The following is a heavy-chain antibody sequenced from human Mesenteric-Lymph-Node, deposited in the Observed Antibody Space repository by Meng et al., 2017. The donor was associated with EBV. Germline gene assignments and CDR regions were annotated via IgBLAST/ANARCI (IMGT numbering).Heavy chain of an antibody. V-gene: IGHV4-34*01. Sequence: VQVPEGGAGLLKPSEALSPTCPVYGGSFSGFYGSWVRQAPGKGLEWIGEMNNGGTSNYNPSLESRVTISVDPSKNQFSLNLRSVTASDTAVYYCARVKPSIWFGELFYYFDYWGPGILVTVSS. CDR2: MNNGGTS. CDR3: ARVKPSIWFGELFYYFDY. J-gene: IGHJ4*02. CDR1: GGSFSGFY. D-gene: IGHD3-10*01.